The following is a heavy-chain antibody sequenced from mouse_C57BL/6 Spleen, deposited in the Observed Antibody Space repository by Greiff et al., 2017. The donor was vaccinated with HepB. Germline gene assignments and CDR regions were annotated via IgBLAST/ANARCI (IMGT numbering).Heavy chain of an antibody. J-gene: IGHJ2*01. V-gene: IGHV1-82*01. CDR3: AGNWDYFDY. D-gene: IGHD4-1*01. CDR1: GYAFSSSW. CDR2: IYPGDGDT. Sequence: LVESGPELVKPGASVKISCKASGYAFSSSWMNWVKQRPGKGLEWIGRIYPGDGDTNYNGKFKGKATLTADKSSSTAYMQLSSLTSEDSAVYFCAGNWDYFDYWGQGTTLTVSS.